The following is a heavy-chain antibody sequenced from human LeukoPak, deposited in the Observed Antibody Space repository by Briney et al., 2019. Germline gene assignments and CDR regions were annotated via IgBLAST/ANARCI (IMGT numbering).Heavy chain of an antibody. CDR3: ARHRGASFGS. J-gene: IGHJ4*02. V-gene: IGHV4-59*08. CDR1: GDSISGDY. D-gene: IGHD3-10*01. CDR2: IYYTGNT. Sequence: SETLSLTCTVSGDSISGDYWSWIRQPPGKRLEWIGYIYYTGNTTYNPSLKSRVSISIDTSRKVFSLRVTSGTAADTAWYCCARHRGASFGSWGQGDLVSV.